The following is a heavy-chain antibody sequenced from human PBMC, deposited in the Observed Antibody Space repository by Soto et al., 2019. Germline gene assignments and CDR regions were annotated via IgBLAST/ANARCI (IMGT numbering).Heavy chain of an antibody. CDR3: AKDRERIATRSIDY. CDR1: GFTFSSYA. CDR2: ISGSGVST. Sequence: EVQLLESGGGLVQPGGSLRLSCAASGFTFSSYAMSWVRQAPGKGLEWVSGISGSGVSTYYADSVKGRFTISRDNSKSTLYLQMNSRRAEDMAVYDCAKDRERIATRSIDYWGQGTLVTVSS. D-gene: IGHD6-6*01. V-gene: IGHV3-23*01. J-gene: IGHJ4*02.